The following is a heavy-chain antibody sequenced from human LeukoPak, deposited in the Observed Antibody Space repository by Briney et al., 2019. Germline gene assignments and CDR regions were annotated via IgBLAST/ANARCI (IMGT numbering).Heavy chain of an antibody. CDR3: ARGGKEQLVQLIGDWFDP. Sequence: ASVKVSCKASGYTFTSYGISWVRQAPGQGLEWMGWISAYNGNTNYAQKLQGRVTMTTDTSTSTAYMELRSLRSDDTAVYYCARGGKEQLVQLIGDWFDPWGQGTLVTVSS. J-gene: IGHJ5*02. D-gene: IGHD6-6*01. CDR2: ISAYNGNT. V-gene: IGHV1-18*01. CDR1: GYTFTSYG.